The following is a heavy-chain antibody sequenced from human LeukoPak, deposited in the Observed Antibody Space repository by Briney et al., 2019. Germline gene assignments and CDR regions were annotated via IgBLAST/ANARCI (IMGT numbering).Heavy chain of an antibody. J-gene: IGHJ3*01. CDR1: GYTFANSW. CDR2: IYPADSDT. Sequence: GESLKISCTGSGYTFANSWIGWVRQKPGKGLEWMGNIYPADSDTGYSPSFQGQVTISADKSITTAYLQWSTLKASDTALYYCARPLDSSTSTCAFDLWGQGTMVTVSS. CDR3: ARPLDSSTSTCAFDL. D-gene: IGHD6-13*01. V-gene: IGHV5-51*01.